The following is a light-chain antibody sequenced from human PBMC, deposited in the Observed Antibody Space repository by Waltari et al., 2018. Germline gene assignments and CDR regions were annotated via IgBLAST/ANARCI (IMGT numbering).Light chain of an antibody. CDR3: QQYNNWPEWT. V-gene: IGKV3-15*01. CDR2: GAS. Sequence: EIVMTQSPATLSVSSGERATLTCRASQSVRSNLAWYQQKPGQAPSLLIYGASTRATGIPARFSGSGSGTEFTLTISSLQSEDFAVYYCQQYNNWPEWTFGQGTKVEIK. CDR1: QSVRSN. J-gene: IGKJ1*01.